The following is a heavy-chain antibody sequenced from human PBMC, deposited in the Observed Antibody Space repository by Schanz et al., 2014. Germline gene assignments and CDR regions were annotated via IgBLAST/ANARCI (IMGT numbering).Heavy chain of an antibody. CDR2: IDGEGGDT. J-gene: IGHJ5*02. Sequence: LVVESGGGLVQPGGSLRLSCAASGFTFRNNWMHWFRQGPGKGLSWVSRIDGEGGDTRYADSVKGRFTVFRDNARNMVFLQMNSLRVDDTGVYYCVRDERISSGVWXDPWGQGTLVTVSS. CDR3: VRDERISSGVWXDP. CDR1: GFTFRNNW. D-gene: IGHD6-19*01. V-gene: IGHV3-74*01.